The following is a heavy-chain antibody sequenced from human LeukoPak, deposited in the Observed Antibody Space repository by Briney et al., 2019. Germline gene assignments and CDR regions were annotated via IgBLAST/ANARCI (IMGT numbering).Heavy chain of an antibody. D-gene: IGHD2-2*02. J-gene: IGHJ4*02. V-gene: IGHV3-23*01. Sequence: AGGSLRLSCAASGFTFSSYAMSWVRQAPGKGLEWVSAISGSGGSTYYADSVKGRFTISRDNSKNTLYLQMNSLRAEDTAVYYCAKENVVYQLLYSGCFDYWGQGTLVTVSS. CDR2: ISGSGGST. CDR1: GFTFSSYA. CDR3: AKENVVYQLLYSGCFDY.